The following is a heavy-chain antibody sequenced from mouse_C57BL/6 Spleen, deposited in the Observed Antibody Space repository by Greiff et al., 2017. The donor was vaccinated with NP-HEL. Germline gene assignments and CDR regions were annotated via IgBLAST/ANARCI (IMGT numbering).Heavy chain of an antibody. CDR2: ISSGGSYT. J-gene: IGHJ2*01. V-gene: IGHV5-6*01. Sequence: EVHLVESGGDLVKPGGSLKLSCAASGFTFSSYGMSWVRQTPDKRLEWVATISSGGSYTYYPDSVKGRFTISRDNAKNTLYLQMSSLKSEDTAMYYCARYYDYGSYYFDYWGQGTTLTVSS. D-gene: IGHD2-4*01. CDR3: ARYYDYGSYYFDY. CDR1: GFTFSSYG.